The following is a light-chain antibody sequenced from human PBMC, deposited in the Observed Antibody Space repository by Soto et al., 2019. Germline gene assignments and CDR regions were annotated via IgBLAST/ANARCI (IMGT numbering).Light chain of an antibody. J-gene: IGLJ3*02. CDR3: QSYDSGLSGVV. CDR2: DNS. V-gene: IGLV1-40*01. Sequence: QSVLTQPPSVSGAPGQRVIISCTGSSSNIGAGYDVHWYQQLPGTAPKLLIYDNSHRPSGVPDRFSGSKSGTSASLALTGLPAEDEADYYCQSYDSGLSGVVFGGGTKLTVL. CDR1: SSNIGAGYD.